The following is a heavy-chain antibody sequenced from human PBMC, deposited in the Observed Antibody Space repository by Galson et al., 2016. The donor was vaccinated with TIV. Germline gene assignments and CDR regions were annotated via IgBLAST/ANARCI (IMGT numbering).Heavy chain of an antibody. Sequence: SLRLSCAASGFTFRSYAMSWVRQAPGKGLEWVSVISGGGGSTIHTDSVKGRFTISRDNSQSTLYLQMNSLRVEDTGSYYCATSWGNIAAAGRNWFDPWGQGTLVTVSS. V-gene: IGHV3-23*01. D-gene: IGHD6-13*01. CDR1: GFTFRSYA. CDR2: ISGGGGST. CDR3: ATSWGNIAAAGRNWFDP. J-gene: IGHJ5*02.